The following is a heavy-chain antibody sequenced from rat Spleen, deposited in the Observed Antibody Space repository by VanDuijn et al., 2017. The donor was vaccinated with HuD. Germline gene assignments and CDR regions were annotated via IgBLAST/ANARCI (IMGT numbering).Heavy chain of an antibody. V-gene: IGHV4-2*01. Sequence: EVKLVESGGGLVQPGRSLKLSCAASGFNFNDYWMAWVRQAPGKGLEWIGEINKDSRTIKYTPSLKDKFTISRDNVQNTLYLQMTKLGSEDTAIYYCARETPPVDFWGQGVMVTVSS. CDR2: INKDSRTI. CDR1: GFNFNDYW. J-gene: IGHJ2*01. CDR3: ARETPPVDF.